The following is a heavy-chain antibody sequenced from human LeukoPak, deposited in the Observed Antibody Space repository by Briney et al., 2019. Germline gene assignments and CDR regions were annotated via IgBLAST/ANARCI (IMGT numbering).Heavy chain of an antibody. CDR2: IYHSGST. V-gene: IGHV4-30-2*01. CDR3: ASRMIQFDY. D-gene: IGHD3-16*01. J-gene: IGHJ4*02. Sequence: SETLSLTCTVSGGSISSGGYYWSWIRQPPGKGLEWIGYIYHSGSTYYNPSLKSRVTISVDTSKNQFSLKLSSVTAADSAVYYCASRMIQFDYWGQGTLVTVSS. CDR1: GGSISSGGYY.